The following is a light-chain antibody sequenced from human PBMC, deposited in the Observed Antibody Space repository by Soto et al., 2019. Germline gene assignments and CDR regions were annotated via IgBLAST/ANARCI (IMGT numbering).Light chain of an antibody. CDR2: KVS. CDR3: QQYNSNPWT. J-gene: IGKJ1*01. CDR1: QSLNNW. Sequence: DIQMTQSPSTLSASVGDRVTITCRASQSLNNWLAWFQQKPGKAPKVLIYKVSNLESGVPSRFSGSGSGTEFTLTINSLQPDDFATYYCQQYNSNPWTFGQGTKVEIK. V-gene: IGKV1-5*03.